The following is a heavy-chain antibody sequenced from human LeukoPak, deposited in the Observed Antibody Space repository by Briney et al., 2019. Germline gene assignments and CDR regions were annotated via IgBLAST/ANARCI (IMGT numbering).Heavy chain of an antibody. J-gene: IGHJ3*02. CDR2: ISGSGGST. CDR3: AKDLRSGLITGGGDLDM. D-gene: IGHD3-16*01. CDR1: GFTFSSYA. V-gene: IGHV3-23*01. Sequence: PGGSLRLSCAASGFTFSSYAMSWVRQAPGKGLEWVSAISGSGGSTYYADSVKGRFTISRDNSKNTLYLQMNSLRAEDTAVYYCAKDLRSGLITGGGDLDMWRQGPMVTVSS.